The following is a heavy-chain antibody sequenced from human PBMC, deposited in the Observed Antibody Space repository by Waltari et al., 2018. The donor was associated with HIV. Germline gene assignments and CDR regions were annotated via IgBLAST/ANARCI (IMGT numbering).Heavy chain of an antibody. CDR1: GFTFSSYW. J-gene: IGHJ6*02. D-gene: IGHD6-13*01. Sequence: EVQLVESGGGLVQPGGSLRLSCAASGFTFSSYWMHWVRQAPGKGLVWVSRINSGGRSTSYADSVKGRFTIARDNAKNTLYLQMNSLRAEDTAVYYCASGYSSSWRSDYYYYGMDVWGQGTTVTVSS. V-gene: IGHV3-74*01. CDR2: INSGGRST. CDR3: ASGYSSSWRSDYYYYGMDV.